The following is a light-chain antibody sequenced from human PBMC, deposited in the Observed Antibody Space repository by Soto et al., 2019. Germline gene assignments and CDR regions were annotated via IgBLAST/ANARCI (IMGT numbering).Light chain of an antibody. J-gene: IGLJ3*02. Sequence: SYELTQSPSVPVAPGQTARITCGGNNIGRKSVHWYQQRPGQAPVLIVYDHTKRPSGIPERVSGSISGNTAALTISRVEAGDEADYYCQVWDATGDHAGVFGGGTKLTVL. CDR2: DHT. CDR1: NIGRKS. CDR3: QVWDATGDHAGV. V-gene: IGLV3-21*02.